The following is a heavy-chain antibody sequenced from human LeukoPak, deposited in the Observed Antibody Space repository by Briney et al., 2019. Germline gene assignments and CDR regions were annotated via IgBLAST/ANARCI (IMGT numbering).Heavy chain of an antibody. V-gene: IGHV3-7*01. Sequence: GGSLRLSCAASGFTFSSYGMHWVRQAPGKGLEWVANIKQDGSEKYYVDSVKGRFTISRDNAKNSLYLQMDSLRAEDTAVYYCARDGAAMDYWGQGTLVTVSS. CDR1: GFTFSSYG. CDR2: IKQDGSEK. D-gene: IGHD3-16*01. CDR3: ARDGAAMDY. J-gene: IGHJ4*02.